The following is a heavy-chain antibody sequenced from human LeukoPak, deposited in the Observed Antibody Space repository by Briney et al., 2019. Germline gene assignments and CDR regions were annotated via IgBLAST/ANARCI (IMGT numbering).Heavy chain of an antibody. CDR2: IYHSEST. J-gene: IGHJ4*02. V-gene: IGHV4-4*02. CDR1: GGSISSSNW. Sequence: SETLSLTCAVSGGSISSSNWWSWVRQPPGKGLEWIGEIYHSESTNYNPSLKSRVTISVDKSKNQFSLKLSSVTAADTAAYYCARALEYSSSCFDYWGQGTLVTVSS. CDR3: ARALEYSSSCFDY. D-gene: IGHD6-6*01.